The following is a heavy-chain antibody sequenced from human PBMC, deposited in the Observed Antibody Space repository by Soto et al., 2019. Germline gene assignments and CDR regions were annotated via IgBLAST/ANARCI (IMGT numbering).Heavy chain of an antibody. CDR2: INHSGST. V-gene: IGHV4-34*01. Sequence: PSETLSLTCAVYGGSFSGYYWSWIRQPPGKGLEWIGEINHSGSTNYNPSLKSRVTISVDTSKNQFSLKLSSVTAADTAVYYCARGNYDFWSGYYRYFDYWGQGTLVTVSS. CDR1: GGSFSGYY. CDR3: ARGNYDFWSGYYRYFDY. D-gene: IGHD3-3*01. J-gene: IGHJ4*02.